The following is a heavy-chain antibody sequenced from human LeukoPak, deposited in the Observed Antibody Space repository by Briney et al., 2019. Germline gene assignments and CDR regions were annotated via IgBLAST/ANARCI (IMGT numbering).Heavy chain of an antibody. CDR3: ARSRLLSLYFDY. V-gene: IGHV1-2*02. Sequence: ASVKVSCKASGYTFTGYYMHWVQQAPGQGLEWMGWINHNSGGTNYAQKFQGRVTMTRDTSISTAYMELSRLRSDDTAVYYCARSRLLSLYFDYWGQGTLVTVSS. J-gene: IGHJ4*02. D-gene: IGHD2-21*02. CDR1: GYTFTGYY. CDR2: INHNSGGT.